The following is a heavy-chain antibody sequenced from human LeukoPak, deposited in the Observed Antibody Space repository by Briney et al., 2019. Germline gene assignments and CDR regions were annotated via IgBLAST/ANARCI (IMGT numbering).Heavy chain of an antibody. Sequence: PSETLSLTCTVSGGSVSSGSYYWSWIRQPPGKGLEWIGYIYYSGSTNYNPSLKSRVTISVDTSKNQFSLKLSSVTAADTAVYSCARDTDTAMAYWGQGTLVTVSS. V-gene: IGHV4-61*01. D-gene: IGHD5-18*01. J-gene: IGHJ4*02. CDR3: ARDTDTAMAY. CDR2: IYYSGST. CDR1: GGSVSSGSYY.